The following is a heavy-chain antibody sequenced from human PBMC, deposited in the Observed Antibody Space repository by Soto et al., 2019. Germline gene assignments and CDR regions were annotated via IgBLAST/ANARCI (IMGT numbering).Heavy chain of an antibody. CDR2: MSSDGNNE. V-gene: IGHV3-30-3*01. D-gene: IGHD3-22*01. J-gene: IGHJ3*02. CDR1: GFTFSNYA. Sequence: QVQLVESGGGVVQPGTSLRLSCAASGFTFSNYAMHWVRQAPGKGLEWVAFMSSDGNNEHYADSVKGRFTISRDNSKNTLYLQMNSLKIDDTAVYYCVREGGHYHSGGDAFDIWGQGTMVTVSS. CDR3: VREGGHYHSGGDAFDI.